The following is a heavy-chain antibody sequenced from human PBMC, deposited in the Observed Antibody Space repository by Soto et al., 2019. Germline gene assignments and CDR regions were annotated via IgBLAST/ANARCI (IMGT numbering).Heavy chain of an antibody. J-gene: IGHJ6*02. Sequence: GGSLRLSCAASGFTFSSYGMHWVRQAPGKGLEWVAVISYDGSNKYYADSVKGRFTISRDNSKNTLYLQMNSLRAEDTAVYYCAKEESLDSNYEGPYYYYYYGMDVWGQGTTVTVSS. CDR2: ISYDGSNK. D-gene: IGHD4-4*01. CDR1: GFTFSSYG. CDR3: AKEESLDSNYEGPYYYYYYGMDV. V-gene: IGHV3-30*18.